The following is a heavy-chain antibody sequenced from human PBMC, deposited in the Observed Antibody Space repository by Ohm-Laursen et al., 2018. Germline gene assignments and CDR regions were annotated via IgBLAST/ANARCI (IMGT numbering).Heavy chain of an antibody. Sequence: SLRLSCAASGFTFSSYAMSWVRQAPEKGLEWVSAISGSGGSTYYADSVKGRFTISRDNSKNTLYLQMNSLRAEDTAVYYCAKAMYYYDSSGYFPCADYWGQGTLVTVSS. CDR1: GFTFSSYA. J-gene: IGHJ4*02. D-gene: IGHD3-22*01. CDR2: ISGSGGST. V-gene: IGHV3-23*01. CDR3: AKAMYYYDSSGYFPCADY.